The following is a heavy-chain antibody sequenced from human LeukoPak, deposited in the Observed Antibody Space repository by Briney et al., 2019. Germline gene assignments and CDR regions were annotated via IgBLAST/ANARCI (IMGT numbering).Heavy chain of an antibody. CDR1: GFTFDDYG. Sequence: GGSLRLSCAASGFTFDDYGMSWVRQAPGKGLEWVSSISSSSSYIYYADSVKGRFTISRGNAKDSLYLQMNSLRVEDTAVYYCLRGDRRDYWGQGTLVTVSS. CDR3: LRGDRRDY. J-gene: IGHJ4*02. CDR2: ISSSSSYI. V-gene: IGHV3-21*06.